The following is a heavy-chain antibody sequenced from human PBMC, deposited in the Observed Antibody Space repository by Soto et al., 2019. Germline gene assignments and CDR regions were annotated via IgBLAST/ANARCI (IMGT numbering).Heavy chain of an antibody. CDR3: ATWGLGFGELATPFDY. CDR2: INHSGST. Sequence: QVQLQQWGAGLLKPSETLSLTCAVYGGSFSGYYWSWIRQPPGKGLEWIGEINHSGSTNYNPSLKSRVTISVDTSKNQFSLKLSSVTAADTAVYYCATWGLGFGELATPFDYWGQGTLVTVSS. V-gene: IGHV4-34*01. CDR1: GGSFSGYY. J-gene: IGHJ4*02. D-gene: IGHD3-10*01.